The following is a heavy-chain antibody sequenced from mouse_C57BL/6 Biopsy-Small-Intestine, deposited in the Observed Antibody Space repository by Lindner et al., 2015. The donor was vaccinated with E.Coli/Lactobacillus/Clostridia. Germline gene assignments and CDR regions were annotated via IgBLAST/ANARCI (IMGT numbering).Heavy chain of an antibody. CDR1: GFSINSDCY. CDR2: TFYSGIT. D-gene: IGHD2-1*01. CDR3: ARYFHSGNLWYFDV. J-gene: IGHJ1*01. V-gene: IGHV3-3*01. Sequence: QLQESGPSLVRPSQTLSLTCTVTGFSINSDCYWIWIRQFPGNKLEYIGYTFYSGITYYNPSLESRTYITRDASKNQFSLKLSSVTAEDTATYYCARYFHSGNLWYFDVWGRRDHGHRLL.